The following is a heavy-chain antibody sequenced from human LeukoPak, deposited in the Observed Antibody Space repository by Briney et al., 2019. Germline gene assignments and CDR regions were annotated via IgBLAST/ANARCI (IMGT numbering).Heavy chain of an antibody. CDR2: FSISGGTT. D-gene: IGHD1-26*01. CDR3: AREGLRWELSALDY. J-gene: IGHJ4*02. Sequence: PGGSRRLSCAAPGFTFRCFSMNWVRQAPGRGLEWVSLFSISGGTTYYADSVKGRFTISRDNSKNTLYLQMNSLRAEDTAVYYCAREGLRWELSALDYWGQGTLVTVSS. V-gene: IGHV3-48*01. CDR1: GFTFRCFS.